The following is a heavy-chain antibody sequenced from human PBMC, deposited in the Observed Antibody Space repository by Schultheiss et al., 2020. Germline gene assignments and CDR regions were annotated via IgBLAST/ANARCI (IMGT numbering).Heavy chain of an antibody. Sequence: SETLSLTCTVSGGSISSGGYYWSWNRQHPGKGLEWIGYIYYSGSTYYNPSLKSRVTIAVDTSKNQFSLKLSSVTAADTAVYYCARDGAHIYSGYDADAFDIWGQGTMVTVSS. CDR1: GGSISSGGYY. CDR2: IYYSGST. D-gene: IGHD5-12*01. J-gene: IGHJ3*02. CDR3: ARDGAHIYSGYDADAFDI. V-gene: IGHV4-31*03.